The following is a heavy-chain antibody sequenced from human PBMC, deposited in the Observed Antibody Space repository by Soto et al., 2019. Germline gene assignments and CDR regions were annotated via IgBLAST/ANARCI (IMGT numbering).Heavy chain of an antibody. Sequence: SVKVSCKAPGFTFTSSAVQWVRQARGQRLEWIGWIVVGSGNTNYAQKFQERVTITRDMSTSTAYMELSSLRSEDTAVYYCAVAEGATPFDYWGQGTLVTVSS. V-gene: IGHV1-58*01. CDR1: GFTFTSSA. CDR2: IVVGSGNT. CDR3: AVAEGATPFDY. J-gene: IGHJ4*02. D-gene: IGHD1-26*01.